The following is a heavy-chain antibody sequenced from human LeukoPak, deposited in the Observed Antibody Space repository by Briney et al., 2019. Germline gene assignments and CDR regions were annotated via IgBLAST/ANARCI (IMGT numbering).Heavy chain of an antibody. J-gene: IGHJ4*02. CDR1: GFTFSSYG. V-gene: IGHV3-33*06. CDR2: IWYDGSNK. CDR3: AKEKSGTRETQFDY. D-gene: IGHD2-2*01. Sequence: GRSLRLSCAASGFTFSSYGMHWVRQAPGKGLEWVAVIWYDGSNKYYADSVKGRFTISRDSSKNTLYLQTNSLRVEDTAVYYCAKEKSGTRETQFDYWGQGTLVSVSS.